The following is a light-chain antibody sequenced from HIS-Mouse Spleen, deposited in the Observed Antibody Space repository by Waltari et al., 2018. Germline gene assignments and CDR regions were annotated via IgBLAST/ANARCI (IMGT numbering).Light chain of an antibody. Sequence: SSEPTQPSSVSVAVGRTVRIICQGDSLRSNYANWYQQKPGQAPVPFTDGKNNRPSGIPDRFSGSSSGNTASLTITGAQAEDEADYYCNSRDSSGNHVVFGGGTKLTVL. J-gene: IGLJ2*01. V-gene: IGLV3-19*01. CDR2: GKN. CDR3: NSRDSSGNHVV. CDR1: SLRSNY.